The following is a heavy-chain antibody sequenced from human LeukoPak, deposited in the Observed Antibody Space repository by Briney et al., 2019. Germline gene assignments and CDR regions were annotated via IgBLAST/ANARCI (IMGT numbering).Heavy chain of an antibody. Sequence: SVKVSCKASGGTFSSYAISWVRQAPGQGLEWMGRIIPILGIANYAQKFQGRVTITADKSTSTAYMELSSLRSEDTAVYYCARESSGSAWFDPWGQGILVTVSS. J-gene: IGHJ5*02. D-gene: IGHD3-10*01. CDR1: GGTFSSYA. V-gene: IGHV1-69*04. CDR3: ARESSGSAWFDP. CDR2: IIPILGIA.